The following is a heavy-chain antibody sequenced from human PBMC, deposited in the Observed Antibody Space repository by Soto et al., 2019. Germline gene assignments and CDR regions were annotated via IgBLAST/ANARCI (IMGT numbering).Heavy chain of an antibody. V-gene: IGHV4-59*11. CDR2: IYYTGST. CDR3: ARSNWYSEY. D-gene: IGHD7-27*01. CDR1: GGSINNHY. J-gene: IGHJ4*02. Sequence: QVQLQESGPGLVKPSETLSLTCTVSGGSINNHYWSWIRQPPGKGLEWIGYIYYTGSTNYNPSLKGRVTISVDPSKNQFSLNLTSLTAADTAIYYCARSNWYSEYWGQGTLVTVSS.